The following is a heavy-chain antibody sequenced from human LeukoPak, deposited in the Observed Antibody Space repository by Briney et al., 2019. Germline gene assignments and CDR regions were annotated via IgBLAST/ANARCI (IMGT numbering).Heavy chain of an antibody. CDR3: ARLTTVGYYFDY. D-gene: IGHD4-23*01. Sequence: PSETLSLTCAVYGGSFSGYYWSWIRQPPGKGLEWIGEINHSGSTTYNPSLKSQVTISVDTSKNQFSLKLSSVTAADTAVYYCARLTTVGYYFDYWGQGTLVTVSS. CDR1: GGSFSGYY. CDR2: INHSGST. V-gene: IGHV4-34*01. J-gene: IGHJ4*02.